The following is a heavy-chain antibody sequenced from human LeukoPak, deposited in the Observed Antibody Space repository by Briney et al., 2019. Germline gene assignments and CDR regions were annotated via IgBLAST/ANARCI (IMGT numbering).Heavy chain of an antibody. CDR1: GYTFTSYD. D-gene: IGHD2-15*01. V-gene: IGHV1-8*03. J-gene: IGHJ5*02. Sequence: ASVKVSCKTSGYTFTSYDINWVRQATGQGLEWMGWMNPNSGNTGYAQKFQGRVTITRDISISTAYMELSSLRSEDTAVYYCARSTPRDNWFDPWGQGTLVTVSS. CDR2: MNPNSGNT. CDR3: ARSTPRDNWFDP.